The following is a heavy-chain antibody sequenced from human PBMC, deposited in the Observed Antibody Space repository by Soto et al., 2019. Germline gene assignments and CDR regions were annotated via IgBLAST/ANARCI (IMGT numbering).Heavy chain of an antibody. CDR3: TRERTGDLTFFDY. CDR1: VGSVRGGSYY. D-gene: IGHD1-1*01. Sequence: QVQLQESGPGLVRPSETLSLTCGVSVGSVRGGSYYWSWIRQPPGKGLEWIGYIYYSGSTSYNPSLKSRVTITVDTSKNQFSLKLSSVTAADTAVYYCTRERTGDLTFFDYWGQGTLVTVSS. J-gene: IGHJ4*02. CDR2: IYYSGST. V-gene: IGHV4-61*01.